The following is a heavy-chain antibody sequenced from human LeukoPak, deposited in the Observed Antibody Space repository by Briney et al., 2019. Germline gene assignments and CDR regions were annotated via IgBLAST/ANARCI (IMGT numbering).Heavy chain of an antibody. CDR1: GGSFSGYY. J-gene: IGHJ4*02. V-gene: IGHV4-34*01. D-gene: IGHD3-3*01. CDR3: ARDLYDFWSGYPY. CDR2: INHSGST. Sequence: PSETLSLTCAVYGGSFSGYYGSWIRQPPGKGLEWIGEINHSGSTNYNPSLKSRVTISVDTSKNQFSLKLSSVTAADTAVYYCARDLYDFWSGYPYWGQGTLVAVSS.